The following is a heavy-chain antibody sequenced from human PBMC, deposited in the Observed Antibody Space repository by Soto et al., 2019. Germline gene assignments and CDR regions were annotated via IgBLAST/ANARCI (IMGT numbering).Heavy chain of an antibody. CDR1: GFPFNNYG. V-gene: IGHV3-21*01. CDR3: AREDSIIIPAVSDF. Sequence: PGGSLRLSCTVSGFPFNNYGINWVRQAPGKGLEWVSSVSKSDYTYYSDSVKGRFTISRDNAKNPVSLQMNTLRVEDTAVYYCAREDSIIIPAVSDFWGQGTLVTVS. J-gene: IGHJ4*02. CDR2: VSKSDYT. D-gene: IGHD2-2*01.